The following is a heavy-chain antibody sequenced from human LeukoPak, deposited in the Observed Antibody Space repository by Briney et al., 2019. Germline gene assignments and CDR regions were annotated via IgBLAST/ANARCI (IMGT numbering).Heavy chain of an antibody. D-gene: IGHD2-21*02. CDR3: ARREVVVTATAFDAFDI. Sequence: GESLRLSCAASGFTFSSYWMSWVRQAPGKGLQWVANIKEDGSEKYYVDSVKGRFTISRDNAKNSLYLQMNSLRAEDTAVYYCARREVVVTATAFDAFDIWGQGTMVTVSS. CDR2: IKEDGSEK. J-gene: IGHJ3*02. V-gene: IGHV3-7*05. CDR1: GFTFSSYW.